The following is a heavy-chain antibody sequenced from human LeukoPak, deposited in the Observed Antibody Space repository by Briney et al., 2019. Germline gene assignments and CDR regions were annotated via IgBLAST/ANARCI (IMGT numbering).Heavy chain of an antibody. J-gene: IGHJ4*02. D-gene: IGHD3-22*01. CDR1: GFTFDDYA. CDR3: AKDRNSHYYDSSGPLDY. CDR2: ISWNSGSI. V-gene: IGHV3-9*01. Sequence: GGSLRLSCAASGFTFDDYAMHWVRQAPGKGLEWVSGISWNSGSIGYADSVKGRFTISRDNAKNSLYLQMNSLRAEDTALYYRAKDRNSHYYDSSGPLDYWGQGTLVTVSS.